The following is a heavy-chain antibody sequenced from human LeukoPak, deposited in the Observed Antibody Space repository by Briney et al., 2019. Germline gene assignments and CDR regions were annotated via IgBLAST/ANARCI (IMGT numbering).Heavy chain of an antibody. V-gene: IGHV1-18*01. CDR3: ARDLGAARLSYYYYMDV. J-gene: IGHJ6*03. D-gene: IGHD6-6*01. CDR2: ISAYNGNT. CDR1: GYTFTSYG. Sequence: ASVKVSCKASGYTFTSYGISWVRQAPGQGLEWMGWISAYNGNTNYAQKLQGRVTMTTDTSTSTAYMELRSLRSDDTAVYYCARDLGAARLSYYYYMDVWGKGTTVTVS.